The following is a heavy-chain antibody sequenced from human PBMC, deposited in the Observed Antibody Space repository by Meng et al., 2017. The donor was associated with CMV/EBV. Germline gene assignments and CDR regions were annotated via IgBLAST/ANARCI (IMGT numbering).Heavy chain of an antibody. Sequence: GESLKISCAASGFTFSDYYMSWIRQAPGKGLEWVSYISSSGSTIYYADSVKGRFTISRDNAKNSLYLQMNSLRAEDTAVYYCARGSWVYSDDDETTGLDYWGPGTLVTVSS. CDR1: GFTFSDYY. J-gene: IGHJ4*02. CDR3: ARGSWVYSDDDETTGLDY. CDR2: ISSSGSTI. V-gene: IGHV3-11*04. D-gene: IGHD5-12*01.